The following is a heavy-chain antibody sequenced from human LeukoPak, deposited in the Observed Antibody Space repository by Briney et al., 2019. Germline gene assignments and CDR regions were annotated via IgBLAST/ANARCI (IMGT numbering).Heavy chain of an antibody. J-gene: IGHJ5*02. V-gene: IGHV5-51*01. Sequence: GESLKISCKGSGYSFTSYWIGWVRQMPGKGLEWMGIIYPGDSDTRYSPSFQGQVTISADKSIRTAYLQWSSLKASDTAMYYCARQSGWSVVAAQNWFDPWGQGTLVTVSS. CDR1: GYSFTSYW. CDR3: ARQSGWSVVAAQNWFDP. CDR2: IYPGDSDT. D-gene: IGHD2-15*01.